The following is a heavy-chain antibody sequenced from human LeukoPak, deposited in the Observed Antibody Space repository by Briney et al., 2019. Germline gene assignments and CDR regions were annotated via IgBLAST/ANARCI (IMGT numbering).Heavy chain of an antibody. Sequence: GASVKVSCKASGYTFTGYSMHSVRQAPGQGLEWMGWINPNSGGTKYAQKFQGRVTMTRDTSISTAYMELSRLRSDDTAVYYCARGHSGYDFDFDYWGQGTLVTVSS. CDR3: ARGHSGYDFDFDY. CDR1: GYTFTGYS. V-gene: IGHV1-2*02. J-gene: IGHJ4*02. CDR2: INPNSGGT. D-gene: IGHD5-12*01.